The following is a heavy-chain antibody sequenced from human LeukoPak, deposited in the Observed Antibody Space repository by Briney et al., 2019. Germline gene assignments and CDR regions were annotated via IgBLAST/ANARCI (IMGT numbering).Heavy chain of an antibody. D-gene: IGHD2-15*01. CDR1: GFTFSSYA. CDR3: AKNLYCGGGSCYPSALGMDV. J-gene: IGHJ6*02. V-gene: IGHV3-23*01. Sequence: GGSLRLSCAASGFTFSSYAMSWVRQAPGKGLEWVSAISGSGNRAYYADSVKGRFTISRDNSKNTLFLQMNSLRAEDTAVYYCAKNLYCGGGSCYPSALGMDVWGQGTTVTVSS. CDR2: ISGSGNRA.